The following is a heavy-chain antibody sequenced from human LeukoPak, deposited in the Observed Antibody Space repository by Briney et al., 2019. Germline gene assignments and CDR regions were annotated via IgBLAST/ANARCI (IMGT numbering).Heavy chain of an antibody. CDR2: ISGSGGST. D-gene: IGHD3-9*01. CDR3: AKDWDVLRYFDWFSPLDY. CDR1: GYTFSSFA. Sequence: GGSLRLSCAASGYTFSSFAMRWVRQAPGKGLEWVSAISGSGGSTYYADSVKGRFTISRDNSKNTLYLQMNSLRAEDTAVYYCAKDWDVLRYFDWFSPLDYWGQGTLVTVSS. J-gene: IGHJ4*02. V-gene: IGHV3-23*01.